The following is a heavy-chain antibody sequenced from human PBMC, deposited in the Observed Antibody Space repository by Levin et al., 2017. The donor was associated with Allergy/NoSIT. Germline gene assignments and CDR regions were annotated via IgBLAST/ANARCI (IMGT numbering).Heavy chain of an antibody. CDR2: IYTSGST. CDR1: GGSISSGSYY. J-gene: IGHJ2*01. D-gene: IGHD3-10*01. Sequence: PSETLSLTCTVSGGSISSGSYYWSWIRQPAGKGLEWIGRIYTSGSTNYNPSLKSRVTISVDTSKNQFSLKLSSVTAADTAVHYCARDGRGYGSGSYYYWYFDRWGRGTLVTVSS. V-gene: IGHV4-61*02. CDR3: ARDGRGYGSGSYYYWYFDR.